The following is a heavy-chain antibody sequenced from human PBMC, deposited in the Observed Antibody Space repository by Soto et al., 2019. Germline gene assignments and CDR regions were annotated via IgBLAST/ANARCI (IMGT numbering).Heavy chain of an antibody. V-gene: IGHV5-10-1*01. CDR1: GYSFTSYW. CDR3: ARLCGYGSSSCIDRYYGMDV. Sequence: PGESLKISCKGSGYSFTSYWINWVRQMPGKGLEWMGRIDPSDSYTNYSPSFQGHVTISADKSISTAYLQWSSLKASDTAMYYCARLCGYGSSSCIDRYYGMDVWGQGTTVTVSS. CDR2: IDPSDSYT. J-gene: IGHJ6*02. D-gene: IGHD6-13*01.